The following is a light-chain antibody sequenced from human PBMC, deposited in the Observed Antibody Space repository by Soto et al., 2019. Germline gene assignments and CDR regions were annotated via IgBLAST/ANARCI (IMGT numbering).Light chain of an antibody. CDR1: SSDVGAYNY. CDR3: SSHAGSNTAV. V-gene: IGLV2-8*01. J-gene: IGLJ1*01. Sequence: QSALTQPPSASGSPGQSVTISCTGTSSDVGAYNYVSWYQQHPGKAPKLMIYEVSKRPSGVPDRFSGSKSGNTASLTVSGLQAEDEDDYYCSSHAGSNTAVFGTGPKVTVL. CDR2: EVS.